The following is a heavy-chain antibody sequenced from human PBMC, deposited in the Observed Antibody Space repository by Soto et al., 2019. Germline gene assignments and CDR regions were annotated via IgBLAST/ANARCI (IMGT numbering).Heavy chain of an antibody. D-gene: IGHD2-15*01. CDR2: ISGSGGST. Sequence: EVQLLESGGGLVQPGGSLRLSCAASGFTFSSYAMSWVRQAPGKGLEWVSAISGSGGSTYYADSVKGRFTISRDNSKNTLYLQMNSLRAEDTAVSYCVRVVVVAATYFDYWGQGTLVTVSS. CDR1: GFTFSSYA. J-gene: IGHJ4*02. V-gene: IGHV3-23*01. CDR3: VRVVVVAATYFDY.